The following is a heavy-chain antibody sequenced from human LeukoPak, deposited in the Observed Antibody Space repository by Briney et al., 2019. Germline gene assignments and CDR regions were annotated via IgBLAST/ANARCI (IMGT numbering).Heavy chain of an antibody. CDR3: AREGTQLWLDLSY. CDR1: GYTFSAYG. CDR2: ISVYNGNT. V-gene: IGHV1-18*01. J-gene: IGHJ4*02. Sequence: ASVKVSCKASGYTFSAYGISWVRQAPGQGLEWMGWISVYNGNTKYAQKLQGRVTMTTDTSTSTAYMELRSLRSDDTAVYYCAREGTQLWLDLSYWGQGTLVTVSS. D-gene: IGHD5-18*01.